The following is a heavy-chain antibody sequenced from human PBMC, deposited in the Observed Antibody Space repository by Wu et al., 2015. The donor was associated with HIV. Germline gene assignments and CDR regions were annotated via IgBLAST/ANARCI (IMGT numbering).Heavy chain of an antibody. Sequence: VQLVQSGAEVRKPGASVKVSCKASGYAFRNYGISWVRQAPGQGLEWMGWISAYSGNTKYAQKLQGRVTMTTDTSTSSAYMELRSLRSDDTAVYYCARGGVYGVNVGDYSYYYYIDVWGKGTTVTVSS. CDR1: GYAFRNYG. V-gene: IGHV1-18*01. CDR3: ARGGVYGVNVGDYSYYYYIDV. J-gene: IGHJ6*03. CDR2: ISAYSGNT. D-gene: IGHD4-23*01.